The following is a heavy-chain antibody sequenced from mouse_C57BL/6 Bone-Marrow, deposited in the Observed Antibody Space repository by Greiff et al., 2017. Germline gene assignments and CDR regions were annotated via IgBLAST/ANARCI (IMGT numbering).Heavy chain of an antibody. CDR1: GYTFTSYW. CDR2: IDPSDSYT. V-gene: IGHV1-50*01. D-gene: IGHD1-1*01. Sequence: VKLQQPGAELVKPGASVKLSCKASGYTFTSYWMQWVKQRPGQGLEWIGEIDPSDSYTNYNQKFKGKATLTVDTSSSTAYMQLSSLTSEDSAVYYCSPYYGSSLAWFAYWGQGTLVTVSA. J-gene: IGHJ3*01. CDR3: SPYYGSSLAWFAY.